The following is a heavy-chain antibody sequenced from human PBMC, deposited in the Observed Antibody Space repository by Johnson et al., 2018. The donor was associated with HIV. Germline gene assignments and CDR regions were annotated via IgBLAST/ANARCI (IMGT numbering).Heavy chain of an antibody. V-gene: IGHV3-30*02. J-gene: IGHJ3*02. D-gene: IGHD3-22*01. CDR1: GFTITTYG. CDR2: IRYDGSNK. CDR3: AREYYDSSGYYYGGVSAFDI. Sequence: VQLVESGGGVVQPGRSLRLSCVASGFTITTYGMHWVRQAPGKGLEWVAFIRYDGSNKYYADSVKGRFTISRDNSKNTLYLQMNSLRAEDTAVYNCAREYYDSSGYYYGGVSAFDIWGQGTMVTVSS.